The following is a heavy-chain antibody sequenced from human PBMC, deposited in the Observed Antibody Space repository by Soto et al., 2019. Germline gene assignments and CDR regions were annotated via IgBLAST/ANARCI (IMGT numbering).Heavy chain of an antibody. CDR2: IYYSGST. CDR3: ARFAIAALSDAFDI. D-gene: IGHD6-6*01. V-gene: IGHV4-31*03. CDR1: GGSISSGGYY. J-gene: IGHJ3*02. Sequence: SETLSLTCTVSGGSISSGGYYWSWIRQHPGKGLEWIGYIYYSGSTYYNPSLKSRVTISVDTSKNQFSLKLSSVTAADTAVHYCARFAIAALSDAFDIWGQGTMVTVSS.